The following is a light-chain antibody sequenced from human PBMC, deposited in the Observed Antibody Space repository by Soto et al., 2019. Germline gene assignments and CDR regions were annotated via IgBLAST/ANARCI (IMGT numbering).Light chain of an antibody. CDR2: KIS. V-gene: IGKV2-24*01. J-gene: IGKJ2*01. CDR1: QSLLHSDGETY. Sequence: DIVLTQTPLSSPVTLGQPASISCRSSQSLLHSDGETYLSWLQQRPGQPPRLLIYKISNRFSGGPNKFNGSGAGKDFTLKISRVEAEDVGIYYCMQATEYPPYTFGQGTKLEIK. CDR3: MQATEYPPYT.